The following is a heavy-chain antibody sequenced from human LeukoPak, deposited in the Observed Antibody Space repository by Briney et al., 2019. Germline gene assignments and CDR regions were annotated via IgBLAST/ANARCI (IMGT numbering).Heavy chain of an antibody. V-gene: IGHV1-18*04. Sequence: ASVKVSCKASGYTFTSYGISWVRQAPGQGLEWMGWISAYNGNTNYAQKLQGRVTMTTDTSTSTAYMELRSLRSDDTAVYYCARDQRGGYSSGRYRYWGQGTLVTVSS. CDR2: ISAYNGNT. D-gene: IGHD6-19*01. CDR3: ARDQRGGYSSGRYRY. J-gene: IGHJ4*02. CDR1: GYTFTSYG.